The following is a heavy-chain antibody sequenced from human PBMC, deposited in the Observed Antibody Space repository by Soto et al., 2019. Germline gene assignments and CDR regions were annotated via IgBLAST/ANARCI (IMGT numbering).Heavy chain of an antibody. CDR1: GYTFTGYY. J-gene: IGHJ5*02. Sequence: ASVKASCKASGYTFTGYYMHCVRQAPGQGLEWMGWINPNSGGTNYAQKFQGWVTMTRDTSISTAYMELSRLRSDDTAVYYCARESSATIRLDPWGQGTLVTVSS. D-gene: IGHD5-12*01. CDR2: INPNSGGT. CDR3: ARESSATIRLDP. V-gene: IGHV1-2*04.